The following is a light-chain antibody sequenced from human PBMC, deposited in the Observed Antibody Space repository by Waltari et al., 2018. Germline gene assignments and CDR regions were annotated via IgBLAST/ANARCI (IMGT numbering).Light chain of an antibody. Sequence: QSALTQPRSVSGSPGQSVTISCTGTSSDVGTYNYVSWYQQHPGKAPKLIIYDVTKRPSVVPDRVSGSKSDNTAALTISGLQAEDEADYYCCSDAGTYTWVFGTGTKVTVL. CDR1: SSDVGTYNY. CDR2: DVT. CDR3: CSDAGTYTWV. J-gene: IGLJ1*01. V-gene: IGLV2-11*01.